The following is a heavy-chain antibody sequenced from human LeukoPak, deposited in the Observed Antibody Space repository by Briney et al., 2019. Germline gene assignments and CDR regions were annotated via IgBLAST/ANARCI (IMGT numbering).Heavy chain of an antibody. CDR3: AREGDKYANWFDT. CDR2: IYYSGST. Sequence: SETLSLTCTVSGGSISSYYWSWIRQPPGKGLEWIGYIYYSGSTNCNPSLKSRVTISVDTSKNQFSLNLSSVTAADTAMYYCAREGDKYANWFDTWGQGTLVTVSS. CDR1: GGSISSYY. V-gene: IGHV4-59*01. D-gene: IGHD2-8*01. J-gene: IGHJ5*02.